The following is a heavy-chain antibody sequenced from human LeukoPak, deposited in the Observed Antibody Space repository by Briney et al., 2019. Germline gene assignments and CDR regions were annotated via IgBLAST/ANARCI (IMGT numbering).Heavy chain of an antibody. CDR2: IYTSGST. D-gene: IGHD3-22*01. Sequence: SETLSLTCTVSGGSISSYYWSWIRQPAGKGLEWIGRIYTSGSTNYNPSLKSRVTMSVDTSKNQFSLKLSSVTAADTAVYYCARDEEYYYDSSGYFDAFDIWGQGTMVTVSS. J-gene: IGHJ3*02. CDR1: GGSISSYY. V-gene: IGHV4-4*07. CDR3: ARDEEYYYDSSGYFDAFDI.